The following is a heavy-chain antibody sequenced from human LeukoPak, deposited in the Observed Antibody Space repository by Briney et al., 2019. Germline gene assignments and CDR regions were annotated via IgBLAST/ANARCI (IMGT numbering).Heavy chain of an antibody. Sequence: ASVKASCKASGGTFSSYAISWVRQAPGQRLEWMGWISTYNGNTNYAQKFQGRVTMTTDTSTSTVYMELRSLRSDDAAVYYCARGGEPVWFGELDGNYFDYWGQGTLVTVSS. V-gene: IGHV1-18*01. CDR3: ARGGEPVWFGELDGNYFDY. D-gene: IGHD3-10*01. CDR2: ISTYNGNT. CDR1: GGTFSSYA. J-gene: IGHJ4*02.